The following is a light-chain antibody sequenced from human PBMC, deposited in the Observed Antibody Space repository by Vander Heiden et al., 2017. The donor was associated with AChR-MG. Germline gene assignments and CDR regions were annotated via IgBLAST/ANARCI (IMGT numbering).Light chain of an antibody. CDR1: QSLLYNARNKNF. J-gene: IGKJ4*01. V-gene: IGKV4-1*01. CDR2: WAS. Sequence: DIVMTQSPDSLAVSLGERATINCKSSQSLLYNARNKNFLAWYQQKPGQSPKLLIYWASTRDSGVPDRFSGSGSETDFTLTISSLQAEDAAVYYCQQYYSNFLSFGGGTKVEIK. CDR3: QQYYSNFLS.